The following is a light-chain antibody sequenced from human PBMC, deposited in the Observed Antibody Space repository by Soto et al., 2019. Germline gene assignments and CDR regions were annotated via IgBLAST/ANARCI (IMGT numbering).Light chain of an antibody. J-gene: IGLJ2*01. CDR1: SSNIGSSY. CDR2: RNN. CDR3: SAWDDSLSGPV. V-gene: IGLV1-47*01. Sequence: QSVLTQPPSASGTPGQRVTISCSGSSSNIGSSYVYWYQHFPGTAPKLLIYRNNQRPSGVPDRFSGSKSDTSASLAISGLRSEDEADYYCSAWDDSLSGPVFGGGTKLTVL.